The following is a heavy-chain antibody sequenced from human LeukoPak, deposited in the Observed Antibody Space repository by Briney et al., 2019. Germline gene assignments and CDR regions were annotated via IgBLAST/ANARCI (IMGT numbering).Heavy chain of an antibody. V-gene: IGHV1-8*02. CDR3: ARSPIIVVVPAAIYGMDV. D-gene: IGHD2-2*01. J-gene: IGHJ6*02. CDR2: MNPNSGNT. CDR1: GYTFTDYY. Sequence: GATVKISCKASGYTFTDYYMHWVQQATGQGLEWMGWMNPNSGNTGYAQKFQGRVTMTRNTSISTAYMELSSLRSEDTAVYYCARSPIIVVVPAAIYGMDVWGQGTLVTVSS.